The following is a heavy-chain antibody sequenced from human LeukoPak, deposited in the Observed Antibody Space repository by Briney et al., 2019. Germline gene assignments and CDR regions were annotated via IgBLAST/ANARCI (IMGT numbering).Heavy chain of an antibody. CDR1: GFTFSTLW. J-gene: IGHJ4*02. CDR3: ARSLPMSWGGTHFDY. D-gene: IGHD3-10*01. CDR2: IKQDGSET. V-gene: IGHV3-7*03. Sequence: GASLRLSCAASGFTFSTLWMSWVRQAPGKGLQWVANIKQDGSETYYVDSVKGRFTISRDNAKNSLYLQMNSLRVEDTALYYCARSLPMSWGGTHFDYWGQGTLVTVSS.